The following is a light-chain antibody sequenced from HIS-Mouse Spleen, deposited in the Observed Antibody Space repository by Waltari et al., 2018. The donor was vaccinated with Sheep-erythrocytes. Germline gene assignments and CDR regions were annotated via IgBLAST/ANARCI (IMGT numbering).Light chain of an antibody. V-gene: IGLV2-11*01. CDR2: DVS. CDR3: CSYAGSYNHV. Sequence: QSALTQPRSVSGSPGQSVTISCTRTSSDAGGYNYVSWYQQHPGKAPKLMIYDVSKRPSGVPDRFSGSKSGNTASLTISGLQAEDEADYYCCSYAGSYNHVFATGTKVTVL. CDR1: SSDAGGYNY. J-gene: IGLJ1*01.